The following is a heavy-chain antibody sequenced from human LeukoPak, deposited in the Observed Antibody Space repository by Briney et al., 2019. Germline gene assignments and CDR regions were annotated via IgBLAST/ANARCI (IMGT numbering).Heavy chain of an antibody. CDR2: IKQDGSEK. J-gene: IGHJ4*02. Sequence: GGSLRLSCAASGFTFSSYWMSWVRQAPGKGLEWVANIKQDGSEKYYVDSVKGRFTISRDNAKNSLYLQMNSLRAEDTAVYYCARMGLLWFGELPSYWGQGTLVTVSS. CDR3: ARMGLLWFGELPSY. CDR1: GFTFSSYW. D-gene: IGHD3-10*01. V-gene: IGHV3-7*01.